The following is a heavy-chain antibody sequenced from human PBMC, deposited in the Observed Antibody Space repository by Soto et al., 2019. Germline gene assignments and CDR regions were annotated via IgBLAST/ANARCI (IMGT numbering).Heavy chain of an antibody. CDR1: GFTFSSYA. Sequence: PGGSLRLSCAASGFTFSSYAMSWVRQAPGKGLEWVSAISGSGGSTYYADSVKGRFTISRDNSKNTLYLQMNSLRAEDTAVYYCAKAARNRIDAPGQAGTLYYFDYWGQGTLVTVSS. V-gene: IGHV3-23*01. J-gene: IGHJ4*02. CDR3: AKAARNRIDAPGQAGTLYYFDY. D-gene: IGHD6-19*01. CDR2: ISGSGGST.